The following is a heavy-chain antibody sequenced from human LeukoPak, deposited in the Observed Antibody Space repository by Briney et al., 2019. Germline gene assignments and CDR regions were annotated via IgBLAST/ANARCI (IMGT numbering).Heavy chain of an antibody. CDR1: GSSISSHC. J-gene: IGHJ1*01. V-gene: IGHV4-59*11. CDR2: ILYGGSS. D-gene: IGHD6-13*01. Sequence: NASETLSLTRPVSGSSISSHCWSWIRQPPGKELGWVGYILYGGSSHYTPTPRRRVTMSFYTSKDPCSLQKSSVTAADTALYYCARGTPMAKLGFNLWGEGTLVTAS. CDR3: ARGTPMAKLGFNL.